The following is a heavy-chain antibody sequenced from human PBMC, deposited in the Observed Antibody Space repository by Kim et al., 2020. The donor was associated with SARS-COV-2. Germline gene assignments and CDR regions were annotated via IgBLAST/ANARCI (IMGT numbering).Heavy chain of an antibody. V-gene: IGHV3-21*01. CDR3: ARNASVSGYCSSTSCYGYDY. J-gene: IGHJ4*02. CDR1: GFTFSSYS. D-gene: IGHD2-2*01. Sequence: GGSLRLSCAASGFTFSSYSMNWVRQAPGKGLEWVSSISSSSSYIYYADSVKGRFTISRDNAKNSLYLQMNSLRAEDTAVYYCARNASVSGYCSSTSCYGYDYWGQGTLVTVSS. CDR2: ISSSSSYI.